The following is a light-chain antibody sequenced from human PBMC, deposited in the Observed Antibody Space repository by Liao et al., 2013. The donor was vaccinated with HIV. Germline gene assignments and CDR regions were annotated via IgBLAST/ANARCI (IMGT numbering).Light chain of an antibody. CDR3: QAWDSSAPRV. V-gene: IGLV3-1*01. CDR1: KLGDKY. CDR2: QDS. Sequence: SYELTQPPSVSVSPGQTASITCSGHKLGDKYACWYQQKPGQSPVLVIYQDSKRPSGIPERFSGSNSGNTATLTISGTQTMDEADYYCQAWDSSAPRVFGGGTKLTVL. J-gene: IGLJ3*02.